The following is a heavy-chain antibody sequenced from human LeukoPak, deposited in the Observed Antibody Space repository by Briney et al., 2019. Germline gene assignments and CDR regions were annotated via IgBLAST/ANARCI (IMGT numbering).Heavy chain of an antibody. J-gene: IGHJ4*02. Sequence: ASVKVSCKASGYTFTSYYMHWVRQAPGQGLEWMGIINPSGGSTSYAQKFQGRVTITADKSTSTAYMELSSLRSEDTAVYYCARDADYYDSSGTPRDYWGQGTLVTVSS. CDR1: GYTFTSYY. CDR3: ARDADYYDSSGTPRDY. D-gene: IGHD3-22*01. V-gene: IGHV1-46*01. CDR2: INPSGGST.